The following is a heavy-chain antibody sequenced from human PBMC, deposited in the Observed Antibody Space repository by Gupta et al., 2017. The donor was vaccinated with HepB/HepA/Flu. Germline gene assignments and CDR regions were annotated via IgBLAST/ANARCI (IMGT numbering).Heavy chain of an antibody. Sequence: EVEVLESGGGLGQPGGSLRLSCEASGFNFSNYAVRWLHQAPGKGLEWVSSITDSGGGTTYADSVKGRFTISRDNSKNTLFLQMNGLRAEDTAVYFCARAPGYYFDFWGQGILVTVSS. D-gene: IGHD7-27*01. CDR2: ITDSGGGT. V-gene: IGHV3-23*01. CDR3: ARAPGYYFDF. CDR1: GFNFSNYA. J-gene: IGHJ4*02.